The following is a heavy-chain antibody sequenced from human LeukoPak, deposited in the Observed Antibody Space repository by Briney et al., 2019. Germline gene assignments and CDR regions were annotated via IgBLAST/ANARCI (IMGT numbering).Heavy chain of an antibody. J-gene: IGHJ5*02. D-gene: IGHD6-19*01. CDR1: GGSISSSSYY. CDR3: AREKEVAVAGTKWFDP. CDR2: IYTSGST. V-gene: IGHV4-61*02. Sequence: SETLSLTCTVSGGSISSSSYYWGWIRQPAGKGLEWIGRIYTSGSTNYNPSLKSRVTMSVDTSKNQFSLKLSSVTAADTAVYYCAREKEVAVAGTKWFDPWGQGTLVTVSS.